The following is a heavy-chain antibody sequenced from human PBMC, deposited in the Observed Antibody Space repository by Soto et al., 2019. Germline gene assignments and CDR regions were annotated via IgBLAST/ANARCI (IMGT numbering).Heavy chain of an antibody. Sequence: QVQLVQSGAEVKRPGSSVKVSCKASGDTFNFYSINWVRQAPGLGLEWLGRVNPILSLSNYAQRFQGRVTMTADKSTSTAYMILNSLKSEDTAIYYCATCYGSGYRAFDYWGQGALVTVSS. CDR3: ATCYGSGYRAFDY. J-gene: IGHJ4*02. D-gene: IGHD3-10*01. V-gene: IGHV1-69*02. CDR2: VNPILSLS. CDR1: GDTFNFYS.